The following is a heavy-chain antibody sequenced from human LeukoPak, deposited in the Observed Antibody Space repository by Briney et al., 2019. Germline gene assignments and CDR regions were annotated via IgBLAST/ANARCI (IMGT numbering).Heavy chain of an antibody. CDR1: GFSFSNYA. CDR3: AKSSYNDASGYYREYYFDS. J-gene: IGHJ4*02. Sequence: GGSLRLSCVPSGFSFSNYAMSWVRRAPGKGLEWVSSISGSGGSTHYVDSVKGRFTISRDKTKNTLYLQMNSLRAEDTAVYYCAKSSYNDASGYYREYYFDSWGQGTLVTVSS. V-gene: IGHV3-23*01. D-gene: IGHD3-22*01. CDR2: ISGSGGST.